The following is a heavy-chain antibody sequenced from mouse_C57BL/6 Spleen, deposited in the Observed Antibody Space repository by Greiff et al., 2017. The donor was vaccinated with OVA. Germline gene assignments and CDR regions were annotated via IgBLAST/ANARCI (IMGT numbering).Heavy chain of an antibody. CDR2: IYPRSGNT. V-gene: IGHV1-81*01. Sequence: VKLQQSGAELARPGASVKLSCKASGYTFTSYGISWVKQRTGQGLEWIGEIYPRSGNTYYNEKFKGKATLTADKSSSTAYMELRSLTSEDSAVYFCALTGSYYFDYWGQGTTLTVSS. D-gene: IGHD4-1*01. CDR1: GYTFTSYG. J-gene: IGHJ2*01. CDR3: ALTGSYYFDY.